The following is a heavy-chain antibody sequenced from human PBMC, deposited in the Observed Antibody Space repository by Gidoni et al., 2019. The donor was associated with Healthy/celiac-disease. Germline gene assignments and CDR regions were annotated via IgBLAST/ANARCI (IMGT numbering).Heavy chain of an antibody. D-gene: IGHD3-3*01. V-gene: IGHV4-39*01. J-gene: IGHJ6*02. CDR3: ARHGYYDPYGMDV. CDR2: IYYSGST. Sequence: QLQLQESGPGLVKPSETLSLTCTVSGCSISSSSYYWGWLRQPPGKGLEWIGSIYYSGSTYYNPSLKSRVTISVDTSKNQFSLKLSSVTAADTAVYYCARHGYYDPYGMDVWGQGTTVTVSS. CDR1: GCSISSSSYY.